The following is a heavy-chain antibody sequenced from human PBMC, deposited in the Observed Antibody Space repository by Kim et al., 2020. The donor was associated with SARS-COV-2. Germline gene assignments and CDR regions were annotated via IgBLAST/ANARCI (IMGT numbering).Heavy chain of an antibody. Sequence: KGRFTISRYNSKNTLYLKMNSLRAEDPAVYYCAKDRLGYSSSWRNQIFDYWGQGTLVTVSS. D-gene: IGHD6-13*01. V-gene: IGHV3-30*02. J-gene: IGHJ4*02. CDR3: AKDRLGYSSSWRNQIFDY.